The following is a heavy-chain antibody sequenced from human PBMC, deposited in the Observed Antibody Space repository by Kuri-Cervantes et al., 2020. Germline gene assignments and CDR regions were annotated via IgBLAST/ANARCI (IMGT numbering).Heavy chain of an antibody. J-gene: IGHJ2*01. Sequence: GSLRLSCTVSGGSINSYYWSWIRQPPGKGLEWIGYSYYIGTTNYNPSLKSRVTISVDTSKNQFSLKLSSVTAADTAVYYCARRVTTGGWYFDLWGRGTLVTVSS. CDR3: ARRVTTGGWYFDL. V-gene: IGHV4-59*01. CDR1: GGSINSYY. CDR2: SYYIGTT. D-gene: IGHD4-17*01.